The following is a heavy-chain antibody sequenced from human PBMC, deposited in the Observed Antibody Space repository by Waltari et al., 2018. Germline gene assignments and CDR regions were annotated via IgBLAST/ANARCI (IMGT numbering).Heavy chain of an antibody. CDR1: GGTFSSYA. V-gene: IGHV1-69*04. J-gene: IGHJ4*02. CDR3: ARGLGGLHLGELSS. CDR2: IIPILVIA. Sequence: QVQLVQSGAEVKKPGSSVKVSCKASGGTFSSYAISWVRQAPGQGLEWMGGIIPILVIANYAQKFKGRVTITADESTSTAYMELSSLRSEDTAVYYCARGLGGLHLGELSSWGQGTLVTVSS. D-gene: IGHD3-16*02.